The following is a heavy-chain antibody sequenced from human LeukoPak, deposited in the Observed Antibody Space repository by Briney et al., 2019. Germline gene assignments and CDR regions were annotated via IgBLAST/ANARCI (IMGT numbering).Heavy chain of an antibody. J-gene: IGHJ3*02. D-gene: IGHD1-26*01. V-gene: IGHV3-21*01. CDR1: GFTFSSHS. CDR2: ISTSSSYI. CDR3: ARGHGTPWSHAFDI. Sequence: GGSLRLSCAASGFTFSSHSINWVRQAPGKGLEWVSFISTSSSYIYYADSVKGRFTISRDNAKNSLYLQMSSLRAEDTALYYCARGHGTPWSHAFDIWGQGTMVTVSS.